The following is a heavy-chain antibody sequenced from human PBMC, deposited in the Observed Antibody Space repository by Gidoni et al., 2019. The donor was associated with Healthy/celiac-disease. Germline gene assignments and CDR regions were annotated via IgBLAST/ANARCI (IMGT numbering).Heavy chain of an antibody. CDR1: GFPFSSLS. Sequence: EVQLVESVGGLVQPGGSLRLSCAASGFPFSSLSMNWVRQAPGKGLEWVSYISSSSSTIYYADSVKGRFTISRDNAKNSLYLQMNSLRAEDTAVYYCARIAAAGTNWFDPWGQGTLVTVSS. D-gene: IGHD6-13*01. CDR2: ISSSSSTI. J-gene: IGHJ5*02. V-gene: IGHV3-48*01. CDR3: ARIAAAGTNWFDP.